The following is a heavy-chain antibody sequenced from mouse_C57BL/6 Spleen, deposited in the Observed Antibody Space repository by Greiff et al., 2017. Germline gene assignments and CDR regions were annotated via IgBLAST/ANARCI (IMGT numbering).Heavy chain of an antibody. CDR1: GFTFSDYG. D-gene: IGHD1-1*01. Sequence: EVKLMESGGGLVKPGGSLKLSCAASGFTFSDYGMHWVRQAPEKGLEWVAYISSGSSTIYYADTVKGRFTISRDNAKNTLFLQMTSLRSEDTAMYYCAINNCYGSRYYAMDYWGQGTSVTVSS. V-gene: IGHV5-17*01. CDR3: AINNCYGSRYYAMDY. CDR2: ISSGSSTI. J-gene: IGHJ4*01.